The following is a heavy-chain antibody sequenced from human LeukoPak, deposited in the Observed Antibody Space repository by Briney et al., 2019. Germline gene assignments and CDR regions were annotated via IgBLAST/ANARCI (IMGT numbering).Heavy chain of an antibody. J-gene: IGHJ4*02. CDR1: GGSISSXXXX. Sequence: TVSGGSISSXXXXGXWXRQPPXXXXXXXGYIYYSGSTYYNPSLKSRVTISVDTSKNQFSLKLSSVTAADTAVYYCARLPYGYSYGFSDYWGQGTLVTVSS. D-gene: IGHD5-18*01. V-gene: IGHV4-30-4*01. CDR3: ARLPYGYSYGFSDY. CDR2: IYYSGST.